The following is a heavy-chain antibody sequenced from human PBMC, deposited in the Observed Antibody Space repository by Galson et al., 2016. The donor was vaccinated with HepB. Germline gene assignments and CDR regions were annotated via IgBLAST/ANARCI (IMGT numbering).Heavy chain of an antibody. V-gene: IGHV3-13*01. J-gene: IGHJ3*02. CDR3: ASGSINQGTFDI. CDR2: IGITGDT. CDR1: GFTFSNYD. D-gene: IGHD6-6*01. Sequence: SLRLSCAASGFTFSNYDMHWVRQATGKSPEWVSSIGITGDTYYPGSVKGRFTISRESANNSLYLQMNSLSAEDTAVYYCASGSINQGTFDIWGQGTMVTVSS.